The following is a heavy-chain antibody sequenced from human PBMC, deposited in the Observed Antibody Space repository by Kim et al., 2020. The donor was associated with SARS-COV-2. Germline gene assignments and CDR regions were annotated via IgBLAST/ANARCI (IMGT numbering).Heavy chain of an antibody. CDR2: INPSGGST. D-gene: IGHD6-19*01. V-gene: IGHV1-46*01. J-gene: IGHJ6*02. Sequence: ASVKVSCKASGYTFTSYYMHWVRQAPGQGLEWMGIINPSGGSTSYAQKFQGRVTMTRDTSTSTVYMELSSLRSEDTAVYYCARDRYSSGWHYYYYGMDVWGQGTTVTVSS. CDR1: GYTFTSYY. CDR3: ARDRYSSGWHYYYYGMDV.